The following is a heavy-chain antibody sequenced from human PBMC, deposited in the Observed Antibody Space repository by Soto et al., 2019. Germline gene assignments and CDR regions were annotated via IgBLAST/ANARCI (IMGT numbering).Heavy chain of an antibody. Sequence: ASVKVSCKASGYTFTSYGISWVRQAPGQGLEWMGWISAYNGNTNYAQKLQGRVTMTTDTSTSTAYMELRSLRSDDTAVYYCARDPPYRYCTNGVCPQYFQHWGQGTLLTVSS. D-gene: IGHD2-8*01. CDR1: GYTFTSYG. V-gene: IGHV1-18*01. J-gene: IGHJ1*01. CDR2: ISAYNGNT. CDR3: ARDPPYRYCTNGVCPQYFQH.